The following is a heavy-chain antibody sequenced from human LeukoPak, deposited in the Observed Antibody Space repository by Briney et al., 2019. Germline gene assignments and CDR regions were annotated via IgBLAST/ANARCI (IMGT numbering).Heavy chain of an antibody. CDR3: ARVGVSIAARPVWFDP. D-gene: IGHD6-6*01. CDR1: GYTFTGYY. J-gene: IGHJ5*02. V-gene: IGHV1-2*02. Sequence: GASVKVSCKASGYTFTGYYMHWVRQAPGQGLEWIGWINPNSGGTNYAQKFQGRVTMTRDTSISTAYMELSRLRSDDTAVYYCARVGVSIAARPVWFDPWGQGTLVTVSS. CDR2: INPNSGGT.